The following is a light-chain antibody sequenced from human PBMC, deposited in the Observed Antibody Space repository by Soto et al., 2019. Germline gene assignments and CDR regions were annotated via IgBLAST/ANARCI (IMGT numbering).Light chain of an antibody. V-gene: IGLV2-14*01. CDR2: EVS. Sequence: HSVLTQPASVSGSPGQSITISCTGTSSDVGTYNHVSWYQQHPGKAPQLIIYEVSNRPSGLSNRFSASKSGNTASLTISGLQAEDEADYYCCSYTTSSTLVFGTGTKVTV. CDR1: SSDVGTYNH. J-gene: IGLJ1*01. CDR3: CSYTTSSTLV.